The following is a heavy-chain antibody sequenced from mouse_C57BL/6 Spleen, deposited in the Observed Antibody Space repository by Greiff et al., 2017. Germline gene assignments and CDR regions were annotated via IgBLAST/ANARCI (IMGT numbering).Heavy chain of an antibody. CDR1: GYTFTSYW. V-gene: IGHV1-69*01. J-gene: IGHJ4*01. Sequence: QVHVKQPGAELVMPGASVKLSCKASGYTFTSYWMHWEKQRPGQGLEWIGEIDPSDSYTNYNQKFKGKSTLTVDKSSSTAYMQLSSLTSEDSAVYYCARRDTGLYAMDYWGQGTSVTVSS. CDR3: ARRDTGLYAMDY. D-gene: IGHD3-3*01. CDR2: IDPSDSYT.